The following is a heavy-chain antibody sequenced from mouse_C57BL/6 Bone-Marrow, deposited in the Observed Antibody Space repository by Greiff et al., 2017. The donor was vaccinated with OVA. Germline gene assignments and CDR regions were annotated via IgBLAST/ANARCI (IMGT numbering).Heavy chain of an antibody. CDR1: GYTFTSYW. J-gene: IGHJ3*01. Sequence: QVQLQQPGAELVMPGASVKLSCKASGYTFTSYWMHWVKQRPGQGLEWIGEIDPSDSYTNYNQKFKGKSTLTVDKSSSTVYMQLSSLTSEDSAVYYCARGGISFAFWGQGTLVTVSA. CDR2: IDPSDSYT. V-gene: IGHV1-69*01. CDR3: ARGGISFAF.